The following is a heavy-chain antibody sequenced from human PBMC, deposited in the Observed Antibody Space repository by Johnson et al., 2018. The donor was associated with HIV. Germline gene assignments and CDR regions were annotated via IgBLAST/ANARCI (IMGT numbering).Heavy chain of an antibody. D-gene: IGHD5-12*01. CDR3: AKARGYDPYDAFDI. CDR2: IRYDGSNK. CDR1: GFTFGSYA. J-gene: IGHJ3*02. Sequence: QEQLVESGGDLVQPGGSPRHSCAASGFTFGSYAMTWVRQAPGKGQEWVAFIRYDGSNKYYADSVKGRFTISRDNSKNTLYLQMNSLRAEGTAVYYCAKARGYDPYDAFDIWGQGTMVTVSS. V-gene: IGHV3-30*02.